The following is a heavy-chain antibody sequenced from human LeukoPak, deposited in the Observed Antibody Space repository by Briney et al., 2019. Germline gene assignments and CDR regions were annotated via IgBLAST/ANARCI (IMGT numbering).Heavy chain of an antibody. CDR3: ARDRVSGGYVTFDY. D-gene: IGHD5-12*01. Sequence: ASVQVSCKASGYTLTNHYIHWVRQAPGHGLEWMGIMNPSGGSTSYPQKFQGRVTMTRDTSTSTVYMELSSLRSEDTAVYYCARDRVSGGYVTFDYWGQGTLVTVSS. CDR2: MNPSGGST. J-gene: IGHJ4*02. V-gene: IGHV1-46*01. CDR1: GYTLTNHY.